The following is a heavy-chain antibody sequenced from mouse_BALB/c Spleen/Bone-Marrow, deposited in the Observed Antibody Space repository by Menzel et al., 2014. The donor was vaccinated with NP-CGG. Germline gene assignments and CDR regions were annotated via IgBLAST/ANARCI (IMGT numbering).Heavy chain of an antibody. CDR3: TRGGNWDDFDY. CDR1: GFTFSSFG. CDR2: ISSGSSTI. D-gene: IGHD4-1*01. J-gene: IGHJ2*01. V-gene: IGHV5-17*02. Sequence: EVQRVESGGGLVRPGGSRKLSCAASGFTFSSFGMHWVRQTPEKGLEWVAYISSGSSTIYYADTVKGRFTISRDNPKNTLFLQVTSLRSEDTAMYYCTRGGNWDDFDYWGQGTTLTVSS.